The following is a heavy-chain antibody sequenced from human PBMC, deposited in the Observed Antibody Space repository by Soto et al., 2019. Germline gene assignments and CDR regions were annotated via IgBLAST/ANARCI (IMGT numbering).Heavy chain of an antibody. V-gene: IGHV4-30-2*01. Sequence: QLQLQESGSGLVKPSQTLSLTCAVAGGSISSGGYSWNWIRQPPGKGLEWIGYIYHSGSTYYNPSLKSRDPITLDRSKDQFSLKLSSVTAADTAVDYCATMTTLTTRAIDIWGQGTRVTVSS. D-gene: IGHD4-17*01. CDR2: IYHSGST. CDR1: GGSISSGGYS. CDR3: ATMTTLTTRAIDI. J-gene: IGHJ3*02.